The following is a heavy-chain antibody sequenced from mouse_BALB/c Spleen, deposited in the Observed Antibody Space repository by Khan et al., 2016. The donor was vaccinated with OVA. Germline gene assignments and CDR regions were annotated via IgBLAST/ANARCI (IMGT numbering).Heavy chain of an antibody. V-gene: IGHV1-7*01. Sequence: QVQLKESGAELAKPGATVKMSCKASGYTFINYWILWVKQRPGQGLEWIGYINPSNGYTKYNQNFKDKATLPADTSSSTAYMQLSSLTSEDSAVYYCARRGRRWDFNNWGQGTTLTVSS. D-gene: IGHD1-1*01. CDR1: GYTFINYW. J-gene: IGHJ2*01. CDR3: ARRGRRWDFNN. CDR2: INPSNGYT.